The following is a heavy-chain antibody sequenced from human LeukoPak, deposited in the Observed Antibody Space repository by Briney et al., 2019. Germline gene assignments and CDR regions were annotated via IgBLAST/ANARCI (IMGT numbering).Heavy chain of an antibody. CDR1: GFTVSSNY. Sequence: PGGSLRLSCAASGFTVSSNYMSWVRQAPGKGLEWVSVIYSGGSTYYADSVKGRFTISRDNSKSTLYLQMNSLRAEDTAVYYCAKAKYSYTGEAGDYWGQGTLVTVSS. J-gene: IGHJ4*02. D-gene: IGHD5-18*01. CDR3: AKAKYSYTGEAGDY. CDR2: IYSGGST. V-gene: IGHV3-66*01.